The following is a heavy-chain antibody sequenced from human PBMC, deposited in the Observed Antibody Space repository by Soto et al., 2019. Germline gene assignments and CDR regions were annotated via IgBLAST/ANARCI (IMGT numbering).Heavy chain of an antibody. CDR3: ASNEGSHYGMDV. CDR2: IIPIFGTT. V-gene: IGHV1-69*12. CDR1: GGTFSSYA. J-gene: IGHJ6*02. D-gene: IGHD6-19*01. Sequence: QVQLVQSGAEVKKPGSSVTVSCKASGGTFSSYAINWVRQAPGQGLEWVGGIIPIFGTTNYAQKFQGRVTLTAGESTTTAYMELSTLRSDDTAVYYCASNEGSHYGMDVWGQGTTVTVSS.